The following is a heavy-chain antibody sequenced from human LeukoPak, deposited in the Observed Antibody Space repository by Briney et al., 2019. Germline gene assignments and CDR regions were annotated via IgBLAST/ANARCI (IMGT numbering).Heavy chain of an antibody. J-gene: IGHJ2*01. V-gene: IGHV3-23*01. CDR1: GFTFSSYA. D-gene: IGHD2-15*01. CDR2: ISGSGGST. Sequence: GGSLRLSCAASGFTFSSYAMSWVRQVPGKGLDWVSTISGSGGSTYYADSVKGRLTISRDNSKNTLYLQMNSLRAEDTAVYYCAKVAGHCIGGSCNDWYFNLWGRGTLVTVSS. CDR3: AKVAGHCIGGSCNDWYFNL.